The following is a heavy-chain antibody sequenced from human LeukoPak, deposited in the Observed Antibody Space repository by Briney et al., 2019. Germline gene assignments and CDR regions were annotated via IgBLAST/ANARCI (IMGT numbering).Heavy chain of an antibody. CDR2: ISYDGSNK. J-gene: IGHJ4*02. Sequence: GGSLRLSCAASGFTFSSYGMHWVRRAPGKGLEWVAVISYDGSNKYYADSVKGRFTISRDNSKNTLYLQMNSLRAEDTAVYYCAKTKARGSYYGKYYFDYWGQGTLVTVSS. CDR3: AKTKARGSYYGKYYFDY. D-gene: IGHD1-26*01. V-gene: IGHV3-30*18. CDR1: GFTFSSYG.